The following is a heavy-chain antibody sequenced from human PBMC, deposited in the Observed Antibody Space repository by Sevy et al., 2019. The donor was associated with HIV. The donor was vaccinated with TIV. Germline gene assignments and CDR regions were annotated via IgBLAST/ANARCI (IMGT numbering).Heavy chain of an antibody. CDR3: AIGSVSLVIAKDAFHI. D-gene: IGHD2-21*01. J-gene: IGHJ3*02. Sequence: GESLKISCASSGFTVSSNYMIWVRQAPGKGLEWVSLIYSEGTKNYADSVKGRFTISRDNSKNTLSLQMNSLRAEDTAVYYCAIGSVSLVIAKDAFHIWGQGTMVTVSS. CDR1: GFTVSSNY. V-gene: IGHV3-53*01. CDR2: IYSEGTK.